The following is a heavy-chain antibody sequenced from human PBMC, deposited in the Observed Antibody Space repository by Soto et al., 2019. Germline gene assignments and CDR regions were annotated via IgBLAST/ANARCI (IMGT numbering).Heavy chain of an antibody. J-gene: IGHJ5*01. CDR3: ARQGYGSGPNWFDS. D-gene: IGHD3-10*01. V-gene: IGHV5-51*01. CDR1: GYTFTIYW. CDR2: IYPSDSDT. Sequence: PGESLKISCKVSGYTFTIYWIGWVRQMPGKGLEWMGIIYPSDSDTRYSPSFQGQVTISADKSINTAYLQWNSLKASDTAIYYCARQGYGSGPNWFDSWGQGTLVTVSS.